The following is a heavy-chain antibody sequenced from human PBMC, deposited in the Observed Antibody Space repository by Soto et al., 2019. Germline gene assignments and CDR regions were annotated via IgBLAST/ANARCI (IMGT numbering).Heavy chain of an antibody. J-gene: IGHJ4*02. D-gene: IGHD1-1*01. Sequence: GGSLRLSCAASGFMFSDYNMGWIRQAPGKGLEWVSSISGRTSYTNYADSVKGRFTISRDNAKNSVFLQMNSLRAEDSALYYCTRDSQPTSERIPAYWGQGTLVTVSS. V-gene: IGHV3-11*05. CDR2: ISGRTSYT. CDR1: GFMFSDYN. CDR3: TRDSQPTSERIPAY.